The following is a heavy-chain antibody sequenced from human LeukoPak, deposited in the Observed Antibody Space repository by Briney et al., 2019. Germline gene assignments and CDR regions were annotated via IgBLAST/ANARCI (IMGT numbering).Heavy chain of an antibody. CDR3: ACAYSSSWSFHY. V-gene: IGHV3-33*01. CDR1: GFTFSGYG. CDR2: IWYDGSNK. D-gene: IGHD6-13*01. J-gene: IGHJ4*02. Sequence: GGSLRLSCAASGFTFSGYGMHWVRQAPGKGLEWVAIIWYDGSNKYYADSVKGRFTISRDNSKNTLYLQMNSLRVEDTAVYYCACAYSSSWSFHYWGQGTLVTVSS.